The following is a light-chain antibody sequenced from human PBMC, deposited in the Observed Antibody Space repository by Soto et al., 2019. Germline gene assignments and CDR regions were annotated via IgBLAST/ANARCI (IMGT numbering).Light chain of an antibody. CDR2: GNS. CDR1: SSXIGAGYD. J-gene: IGLJ3*02. CDR3: QSYDSSLSGWV. Sequence: QSVLTQPPSVSGAPGQRVTISCTGSSSXIGAGYDVHWYQQLPGTAPKLLIYGNSNRPSGVPDRFSGSKSGTSASLAITGXXXXXXXXXXXQSYDSSLSGWVFGGGTKVTVL. V-gene: IGLV1-40*01.